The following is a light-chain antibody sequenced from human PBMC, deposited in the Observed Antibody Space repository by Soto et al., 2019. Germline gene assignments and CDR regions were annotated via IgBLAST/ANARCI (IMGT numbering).Light chain of an antibody. CDR2: GNT. V-gene: IGLV1-40*01. J-gene: IGLJ2*01. Sequence: QSVLTQPPSVSGAPGQRVTISCTASSSNIGAGYHVHWYQQLPGRAPKLLIYGNTNRPSGVPDRFSGSKSGTSASLAITGLQPEDEGDYYCQSYDSSLNAVLFGGGTQLTVL. CDR3: QSYDSSLNAVL. CDR1: SSNIGAGYH.